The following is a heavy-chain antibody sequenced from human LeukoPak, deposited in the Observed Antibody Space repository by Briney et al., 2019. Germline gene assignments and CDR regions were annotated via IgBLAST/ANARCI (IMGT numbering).Heavy chain of an antibody. Sequence: GGSLRLSCIASGFSFHIHGMNWVRQAPGKGLEWVSGVGPTGVNTYYAGSVKGRFTISRDNSKNTLYLQMNSLRAEDTAVYYCARRSGIAVAGAFDYWGQGTLVTVSS. V-gene: IGHV3-23*01. CDR3: ARRSGIAVAGAFDY. CDR2: VGPTGVNT. J-gene: IGHJ4*02. D-gene: IGHD6-19*01. CDR1: GFSFHIHG.